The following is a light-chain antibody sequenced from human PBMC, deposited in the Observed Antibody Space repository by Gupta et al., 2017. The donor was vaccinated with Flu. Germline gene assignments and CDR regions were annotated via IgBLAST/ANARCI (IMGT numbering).Light chain of an antibody. CDR3: SSFTSSSTPYV. Sequence: QHPGKAPKLIISEVSDRPSGVSNRFSVSKSGNTASLTISGLQAEDEADYYCSSFTSSSTPYVFGSGTKVTVL. CDR2: EVS. V-gene: IGLV2-14*01. J-gene: IGLJ1*01.